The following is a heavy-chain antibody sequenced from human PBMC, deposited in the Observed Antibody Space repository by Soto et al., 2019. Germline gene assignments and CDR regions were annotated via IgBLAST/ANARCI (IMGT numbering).Heavy chain of an antibody. D-gene: IGHD5-12*01. Sequence: ATVKVSCKASGYTFTSYDINWVRQATGQGLEWMGWMNPNSGNTGYAQKFQGRVTMTRNTSISTAYMELSSLRYEDTAVYYCARGGGIVAIIGTATTYYYYMDVLGNGPTGTVSS. V-gene: IGHV1-8*01. J-gene: IGHJ6*03. CDR1: GYTFTSYD. CDR3: ARGGGIVAIIGTATTYYYYMDV. CDR2: MNPNSGNT.